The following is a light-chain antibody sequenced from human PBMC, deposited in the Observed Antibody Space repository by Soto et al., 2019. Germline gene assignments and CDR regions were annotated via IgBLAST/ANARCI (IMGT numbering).Light chain of an antibody. V-gene: IGKV3-15*01. CDR3: QQYNSWPLT. CDR2: GTS. CDR1: QTISSY. J-gene: IGKJ4*01. Sequence: EIVMTQSPATLSVSPGERVTLSCRASQTISSYLAWYQHKPGQAPRLLIYGTSTRATDIPARFTGSGSGTEFTLTISSLQSEDFALYYCQQYNSWPLTFGGGTKVEIK.